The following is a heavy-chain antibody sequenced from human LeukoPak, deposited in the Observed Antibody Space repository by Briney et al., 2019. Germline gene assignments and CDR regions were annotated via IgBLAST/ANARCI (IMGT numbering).Heavy chain of an antibody. CDR3: ARGQYTDGLSY. J-gene: IGHJ4*02. D-gene: IGHD5-24*01. CDR2: IKPDGSEK. CDR1: EFTFGTYW. V-gene: IGHV3-7*03. Sequence: GGSLRLSCAASEFTFGTYWMTWVRQAPGKGLERVAIIKPDGSEKYYVDSVKGRFTISRDNAENSLFLQMNGLRPEDTAVFYCARGQYTDGLSYWGQGTLVTVSS.